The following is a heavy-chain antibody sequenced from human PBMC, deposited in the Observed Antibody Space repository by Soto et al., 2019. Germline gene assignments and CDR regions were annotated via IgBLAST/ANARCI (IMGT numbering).Heavy chain of an antibody. V-gene: IGHV3-74*01. Sequence: HPGGSLRLSCAASGFTFSSYWMHWVRQAPGKGLVWVSRINSDGSSTSYADSVKGRFTISRDNAKNTLYLQMNSLRAEDTAVYYCARVNFSGPIDYWGQGTLVTVSS. CDR2: INSDGSST. CDR3: ARVNFSGPIDY. J-gene: IGHJ4*02. CDR1: GFTFSSYW. D-gene: IGHD3-10*01.